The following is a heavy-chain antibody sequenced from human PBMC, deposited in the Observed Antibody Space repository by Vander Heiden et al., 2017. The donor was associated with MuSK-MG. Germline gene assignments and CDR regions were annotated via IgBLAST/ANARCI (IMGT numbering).Heavy chain of an antibody. D-gene: IGHD3-3*01. CDR3: AKAEWLLSPCGFDY. J-gene: IGHJ4*02. CDR2: ISGSGATT. CDR1: GFTFSTYA. Sequence: EVQLLESGGGLVQPGGSLRLSCAASGFTFSTYAMSWVRQSPGKGLEWVSTISGSGATTHYVDSVKGRFTISRDNSTNTLYLQMNSLRGEDTAVYYCAKAEWLLSPCGFDYWGQGTLVTVSS. V-gene: IGHV3-23*01.